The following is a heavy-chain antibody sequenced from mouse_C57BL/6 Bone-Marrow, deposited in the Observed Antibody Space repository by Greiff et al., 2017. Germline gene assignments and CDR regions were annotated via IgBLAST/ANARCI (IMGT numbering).Heavy chain of an antibody. Sequence: VQLQQSGPELVKPGASVKISCKASGYAFSSSWMNWVKQRPGKGLEWIGRIYPGDGDTNYNGKFKGKATLTADKSSSTAYMQLSSLTSEDSAVYFCARALDSSGYDYFDYWGQGTTLTVSS. CDR3: ARALDSSGYDYFDY. J-gene: IGHJ2*01. V-gene: IGHV1-82*01. CDR1: GYAFSSSW. CDR2: IYPGDGDT. D-gene: IGHD3-2*02.